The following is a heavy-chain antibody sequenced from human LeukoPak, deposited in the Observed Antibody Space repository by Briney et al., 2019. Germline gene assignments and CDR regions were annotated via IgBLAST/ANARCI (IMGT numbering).Heavy chain of an antibody. CDR2: INAGNGNT. CDR3: ARGLTIFWANWFDP. D-gene: IGHD3-9*01. V-gene: IGHV1-3*01. CDR1: GYTFTSYA. J-gene: IGHJ5*02. Sequence: ASVKVSCKASGYTFTSYAMHWVRQAPGQRLEWMGWINAGNGNTKYSQKFQGRVTITRDTSASTAYMELSSLRSEDTAVYYCARGLTIFWANWFDPWGRGTLVTVSS.